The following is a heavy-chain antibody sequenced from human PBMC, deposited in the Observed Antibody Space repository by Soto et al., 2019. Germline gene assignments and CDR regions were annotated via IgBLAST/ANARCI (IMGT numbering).Heavy chain of an antibody. J-gene: IGHJ6*02. V-gene: IGHV3-30*18. CDR1: GFSLMSYG. CDR2: ISYDGSNK. D-gene: IGHD6-25*01. Sequence: GGSLRLSCAASGFSLMSYGIHFVRHSPCKWLEWVAVISYDGSNKFHADSVKGRFMISRDNSKSTLYLQMNSLRPEDTAVYYCAKNRLANSPYYYYYYGMDVWGQGTTVTVSS. CDR3: AKNRLANSPYYYYYYGMDV.